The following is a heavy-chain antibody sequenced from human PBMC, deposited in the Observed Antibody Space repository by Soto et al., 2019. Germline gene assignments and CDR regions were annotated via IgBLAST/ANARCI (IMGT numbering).Heavy chain of an antibody. Sequence: QVQLVQSGAEVKKPGSSVKVSCKASGGTFSSYAISWVRQAPGQGLEWMGGIIPIFGTANYAQKFQGRVTITADESTSTAYMELSSLRSEDTAVYYCSGSAYSRSWSQNYYFDYWGQGTLVTVSS. D-gene: IGHD6-13*01. CDR1: GGTFSSYA. CDR2: IIPIFGTA. J-gene: IGHJ4*02. V-gene: IGHV1-69*01. CDR3: SGSAYSRSWSQNYYFDY.